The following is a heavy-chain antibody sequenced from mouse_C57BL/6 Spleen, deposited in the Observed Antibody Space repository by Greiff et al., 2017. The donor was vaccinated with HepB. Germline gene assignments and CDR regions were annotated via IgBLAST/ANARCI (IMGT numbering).Heavy chain of an antibody. Sequence: VQRVESGPGLVQPSQSLSITCTVSSFSLTSYGVHWVRQSPGKGLEWLGVIWSGGSTDYNAAFISRLSISKDNSKSQVFFKMNSLQADDTAIYYCTSGSTVPFAYWGQGTLVTVSA. J-gene: IGHJ3*01. V-gene: IGHV2-2*01. CDR2: IWSGGST. CDR1: SFSLTSYG. CDR3: TSGSTVPFAY. D-gene: IGHD1-1*01.